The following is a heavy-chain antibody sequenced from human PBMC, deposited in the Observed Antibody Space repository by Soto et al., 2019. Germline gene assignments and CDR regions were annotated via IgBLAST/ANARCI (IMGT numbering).Heavy chain of an antibody. CDR2: IIPILGIT. D-gene: IGHD6-19*01. Sequence: QVQLVQSGAEVKKPGSSVKVSCKASGGTFSSYTISWVRQAPGQGLEWMGRIIPILGITNYAQKFQGRVTIXXDXSKXTAYRELSSLRSEDTAVYYCARGRVAVAGLNWFDPWGQGTLVTVSS. V-gene: IGHV1-69*02. J-gene: IGHJ5*02. CDR1: GGTFSSYT. CDR3: ARGRVAVAGLNWFDP.